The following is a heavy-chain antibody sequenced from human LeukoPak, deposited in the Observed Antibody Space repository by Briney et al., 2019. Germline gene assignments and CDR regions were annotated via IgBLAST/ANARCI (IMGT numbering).Heavy chain of an antibody. Sequence: ASVKASCKASDYTFTSYGISWVRQAPGQGLEWMGWISTYNGDTKYTQKLQGRVTMTADTSTRTAYMELRSLRSDDTAVYYCARGWIEMPTVYFDYWGQGTLVSVFS. CDR1: DYTFTSYG. CDR2: ISTYNGDT. CDR3: ARGWIEMPTVYFDY. D-gene: IGHD5-24*01. J-gene: IGHJ4*02. V-gene: IGHV1-18*01.